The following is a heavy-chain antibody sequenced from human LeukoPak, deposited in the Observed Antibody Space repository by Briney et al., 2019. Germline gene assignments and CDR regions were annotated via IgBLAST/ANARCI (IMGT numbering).Heavy chain of an antibody. CDR2: IRGGGSST. D-gene: IGHD4-23*01. CDR1: GFSFSSHW. Sequence: GGSLRLSCAVSGFSFSSHWMHWVRQAPGKGLEWVSRIRGGGSSTSYVDSVKGRFTISRDNAKNTLYLQMNSLRVEDTAVYSCARDPDHGGKSTFQDWGQGTLVSVSS. CDR3: ARDPDHGGKSTFQD. V-gene: IGHV3-74*01. J-gene: IGHJ1*01.